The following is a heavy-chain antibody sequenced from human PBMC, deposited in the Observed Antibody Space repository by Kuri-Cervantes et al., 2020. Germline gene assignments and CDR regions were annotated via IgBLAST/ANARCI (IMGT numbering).Heavy chain of an antibody. CDR1: GFTFSSYA. CDR2: INAGNGNT. V-gene: IGHV1-3*01. Sequence: GGSLRLSCAASGFTFSSYAISWVRQAPGQGLEWMGWINAGNGNTKYSQKFQGRVTITRDTSASTAYMELSSLRSEDTAVYYCARGPAPDVGHFDYWGQGTLVTVSS. J-gene: IGHJ4*02. D-gene: IGHD1-26*01. CDR3: ARGPAPDVGHFDY.